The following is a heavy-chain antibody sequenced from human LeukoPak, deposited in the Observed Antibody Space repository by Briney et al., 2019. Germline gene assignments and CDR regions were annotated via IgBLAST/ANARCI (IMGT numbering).Heavy chain of an antibody. CDR1: GGTFSSYA. V-gene: IGHV1-69*05. J-gene: IGHJ3*02. CDR2: IIPIFGTA. CDR3: ARDSCGGDCYPGSYAFDI. Sequence: ASVRVSCKASGGTFSSYAISWVRQAPGQGLEWMGGIIPIFGTANYAQKFQGRVTITTDESTSTAYMELSSLRSEDTAVYYSARDSCGGDCYPGSYAFDIWGQGTMVTVSS. D-gene: IGHD2-21*02.